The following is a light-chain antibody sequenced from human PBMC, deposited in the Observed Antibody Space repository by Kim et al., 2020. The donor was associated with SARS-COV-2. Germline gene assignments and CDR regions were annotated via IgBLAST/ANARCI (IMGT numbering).Light chain of an antibody. CDR3: QVWDGIFDQEGVV. V-gene: IGLV3-21*04. Sequence: SYELTQPPSVSVAPGETASITCGGDDLGSRGVHWYQQKAGQAPVLVISFDSGRTSGTPDRFSGSNSGNTATLTIRRVEAGDEADYFCQVWDGIFDQEGVVFGGGTQLTVL. CDR2: FDS. J-gene: IGLJ3*02. CDR1: DLGSRG.